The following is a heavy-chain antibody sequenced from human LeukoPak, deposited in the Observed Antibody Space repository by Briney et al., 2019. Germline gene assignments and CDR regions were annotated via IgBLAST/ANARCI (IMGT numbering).Heavy chain of an antibody. V-gene: IGHV4-59*01. J-gene: IGHJ4*02. CDR2: IYNSGST. CDR3: ARGSPPEDYDFWSGYYTFDY. D-gene: IGHD3-3*01. Sequence: SETLSLTCTVSGGSISIYYWSWIRQPPGKGLEWIGYIYNSGSTIYNPSLKSRVTISVDTSKNQFSLKLSSVTAADTAVYYCARGSPPEDYDFWSGYYTFDYWGQGTLVTVSS. CDR1: GGSISIYY.